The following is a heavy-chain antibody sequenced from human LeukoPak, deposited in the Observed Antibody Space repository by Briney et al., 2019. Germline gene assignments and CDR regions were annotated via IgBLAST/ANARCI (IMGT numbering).Heavy chain of an antibody. CDR3: AITDADYGDYT. CDR2: IIPILGIE. D-gene: IGHD4-17*01. J-gene: IGHJ5*02. V-gene: IGHV1-69*04. Sequence: ASVKVPCKASGGTFSSYAISWVRQAPGQGLEWMGRIIPILGIENYAQKFQGRVTITADKSTSTAYMELSSLRSEDTAVYYCAITDADYGDYTWGQGTLVTVSS. CDR1: GGTFSSYA.